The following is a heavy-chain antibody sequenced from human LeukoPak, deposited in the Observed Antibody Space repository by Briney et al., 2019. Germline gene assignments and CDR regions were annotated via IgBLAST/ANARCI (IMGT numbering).Heavy chain of an antibody. V-gene: IGHV4-59*12. J-gene: IGHJ6*02. D-gene: IGHD2-2*01. CDR2: IYYSGST. Sequence: SETLSLTCTVSGGSISSYYWSWIRQPPGKGLEWIGYIYYSGSTNYNPSLKSRVTISVDTSKNQFSLKLSSVTAADTAVYYCAREAPAAITTGMDVWGQGTTVTVSS. CDR1: GGSISSYY. CDR3: AREAPAAITTGMDV.